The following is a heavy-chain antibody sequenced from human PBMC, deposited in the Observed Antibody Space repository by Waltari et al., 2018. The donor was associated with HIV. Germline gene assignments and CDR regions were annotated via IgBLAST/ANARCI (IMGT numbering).Heavy chain of an antibody. CDR1: GYY. CDR2: INHSGST. V-gene: IGHV4-34*01. J-gene: IGHJ4*02. Sequence: GYYWSWIRQPPGKGLEWIGEINHSGSTNYNPSLKSRVTISVDTSKNQFSLKLSSVTAADTAVYYCARGFYYDSSGYYSWGQGTLVTVSS. D-gene: IGHD3-22*01. CDR3: ARGFYYDSSGYYS.